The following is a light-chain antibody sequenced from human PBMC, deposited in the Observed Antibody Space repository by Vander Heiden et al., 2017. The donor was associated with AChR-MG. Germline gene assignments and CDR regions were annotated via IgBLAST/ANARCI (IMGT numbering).Light chain of an antibody. J-gene: IGLJ1*01. CDR2: SDD. Sequence: QSVLTQPPSASGTPGQTVTVSCSGRSSTLGSNSVNWYQQVPGRAPKLLIHSDDHRPSGVPDRFSGSRSGTSASLAITGLQSEDEAVYYCATWDDSLTAYFFGPGTTVTVL. V-gene: IGLV1-44*01. CDR1: SSTLGSNS. CDR3: ATWDDSLTAYF.